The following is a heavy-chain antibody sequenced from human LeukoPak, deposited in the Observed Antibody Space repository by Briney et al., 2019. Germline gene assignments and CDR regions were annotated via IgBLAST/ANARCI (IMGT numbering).Heavy chain of an antibody. CDR2: IQNDGSDK. V-gene: IGHV3-33*05. Sequence: GGSLRLSCGASGFMFTAHDMHWVRQAPGKGLEWVGFIQNDGSDKYYADSVKGRFTIARDNAKNSLYLQVNSLRAEDTAVYYCARSSITMVRGVIKSTTSWYHYYNMDVWGKGTTVTVSS. J-gene: IGHJ6*03. D-gene: IGHD3-10*01. CDR1: GFMFTAHD. CDR3: ARSSITMVRGVIKSTTSWYHYYNMDV.